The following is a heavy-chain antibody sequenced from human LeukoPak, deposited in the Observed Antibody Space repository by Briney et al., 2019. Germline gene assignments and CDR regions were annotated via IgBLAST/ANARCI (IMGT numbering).Heavy chain of an antibody. D-gene: IGHD5-12*01. CDR2: IIPIFGVP. J-gene: IGHJ4*02. CDR1: GDTFSSYA. CDR3: ARDRDSGYDPEGKSYDY. V-gene: IGHV1-69*13. Sequence: SVKVSCKASGDTFSSYAISWVQQAPGQGLEWMGGIIPIFGVPNHAQKFQDRVTITADESTSTAYMELGSLRFDDTAVYYCARDRDSGYDPEGKSYDYWGQGTLVTVSS.